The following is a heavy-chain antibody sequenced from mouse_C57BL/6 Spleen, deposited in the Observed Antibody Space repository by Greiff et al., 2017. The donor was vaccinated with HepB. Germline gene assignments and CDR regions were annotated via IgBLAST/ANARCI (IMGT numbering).Heavy chain of an antibody. CDR1: GYAFSSSW. CDR2: IYPGDGDT. CDR3: ANGSNAMDY. J-gene: IGHJ4*01. Sequence: QVQLQQSGPELVKPGASVKISCKASGYAFSSSWMNWVKQRPGKGLEWIGRIYPGDGDTNYKGKFKGKATLTADKSSSTAYMQLSSLTSEDSAVYFCANGSNAMDYWGQGTSVTVSS. D-gene: IGHD1-1*01. V-gene: IGHV1-82*01.